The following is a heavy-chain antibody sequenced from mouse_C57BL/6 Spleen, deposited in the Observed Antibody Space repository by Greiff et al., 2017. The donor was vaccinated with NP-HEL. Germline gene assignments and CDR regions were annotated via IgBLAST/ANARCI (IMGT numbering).Heavy chain of an antibody. CDR1: GYSFTGYY. Sequence: LVKTGASVKISCKASGYSFTGYYMHWVKQSHGKSLEWIGYISCYNGATSYNQKFKGKATFTVDTSSSTAYMHFNSLTSEDSAVYYCARGLSTMINYYAMDYWGQGTSVTVSS. CDR2: ISCYNGAT. D-gene: IGHD2-4*01. CDR3: ARGLSTMINYYAMDY. V-gene: IGHV1S34*01. J-gene: IGHJ4*01.